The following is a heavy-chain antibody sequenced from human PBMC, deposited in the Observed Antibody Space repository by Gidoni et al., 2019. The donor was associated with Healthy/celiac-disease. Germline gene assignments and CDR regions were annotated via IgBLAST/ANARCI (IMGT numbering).Heavy chain of an antibody. CDR1: GDRVSSNSAA. Sequence: QVQLQQSGPGLVKPSQTLSLTCAISGDRVSSNSAAWHWIRQSPSRGLEWLGRTYYRSKWYNDYAVSVKSRITINPDTSKNQFSLQLNSVTPEDTAVYYCASDRYYDFWSGYGWYFDYWGQGTLVTVSS. J-gene: IGHJ4*02. CDR2: TYYRSKWYN. D-gene: IGHD3-3*01. CDR3: ASDRYYDFWSGYGWYFDY. V-gene: IGHV6-1*01.